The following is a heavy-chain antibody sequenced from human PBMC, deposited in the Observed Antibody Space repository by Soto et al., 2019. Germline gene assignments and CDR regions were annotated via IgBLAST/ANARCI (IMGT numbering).Heavy chain of an antibody. D-gene: IGHD3-3*01. Sequence: SETLSLTCAVYSGSFSGYYWSWIRQPPGKGLEWIGEINHSGSTNYNPSLKSRVTISVDTSKNQFSLKLSSVTAADTAVYYCARGDPDYDFWSGYYEDYFDYWGQGTLVTVSS. CDR3: ARGDPDYDFWSGYYEDYFDY. CDR2: INHSGST. V-gene: IGHV4-34*01. CDR1: SGSFSGYY. J-gene: IGHJ4*02.